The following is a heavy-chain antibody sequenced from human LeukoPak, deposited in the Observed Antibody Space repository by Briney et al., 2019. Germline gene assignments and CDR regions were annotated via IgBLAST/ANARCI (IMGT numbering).Heavy chain of an antibody. CDR3: ARDEVTTPRD. J-gene: IGHJ4*02. V-gene: IGHV3-30*03. D-gene: IGHD4-17*01. CDR2: IAYDGSNK. CDR1: GFTFSSFD. Sequence: GGSLRLSCVVSGFTFSSFDMHWVRQAPGKGLEWVAAIAYDGSNKYYADSVKGRVTISRDNSKNTLYLQMHSLRAEDTAVYYCARDEVTTPRDWGQGTLVTVSS.